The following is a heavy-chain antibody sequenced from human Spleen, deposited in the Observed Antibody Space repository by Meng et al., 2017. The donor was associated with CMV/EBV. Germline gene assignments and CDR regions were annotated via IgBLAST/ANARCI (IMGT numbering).Heavy chain of an antibody. V-gene: IGHV3-74*03. J-gene: IGHJ6*02. D-gene: IGHD3-22*01. CDR1: GFTFSSYV. CDR3: ARELYYDAPVYYYYGMDV. Sequence: GGSLRLSCAASGFTFSSYVMSWVRQAPGKGLVWVSHIVSDGSNTTYADSVKGRFTISRDNAKNMLYLQMNSLRAEDTAVYYCARELYYDAPVYYYYGMDVWGQGTTVTVSS. CDR2: IVSDGSNT.